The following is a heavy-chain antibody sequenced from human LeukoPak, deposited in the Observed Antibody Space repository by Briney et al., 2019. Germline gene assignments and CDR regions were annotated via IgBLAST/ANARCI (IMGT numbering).Heavy chain of an antibody. D-gene: IGHD3-3*01. CDR2: ISGSGGST. V-gene: IGHV3-23*01. CDR3: AKRGHDFWSGYYNDYYYGMDV. Sequence: GGSLRLSCAASGFTFSSYAMSWVRQAPGKGLERVSAISGSGGSTYYADSVKGRFTISRDNSKNTLYLQMNSLRAEDTAVYYCAKRGHDFWSGYYNDYYYGMDVWGQGTTVTVSS. J-gene: IGHJ6*02. CDR1: GFTFSSYA.